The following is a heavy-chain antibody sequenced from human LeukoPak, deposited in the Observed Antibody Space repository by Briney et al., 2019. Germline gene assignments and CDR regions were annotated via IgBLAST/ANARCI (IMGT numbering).Heavy chain of an antibody. CDR3: ARGKTVAGTLLGY. J-gene: IGHJ4*02. Sequence: GGSLRLSCAASGFTFSSYWMHWVRQAPGKGLVWVSRINSDGSSTSYANSVKGRFTISRDNAKNTLYLQMNSLRAEDTAVYYCARGKTVAGTLLGYWGQGTLVTVSS. D-gene: IGHD6-19*01. V-gene: IGHV3-74*01. CDR1: GFTFSSYW. CDR2: INSDGSST.